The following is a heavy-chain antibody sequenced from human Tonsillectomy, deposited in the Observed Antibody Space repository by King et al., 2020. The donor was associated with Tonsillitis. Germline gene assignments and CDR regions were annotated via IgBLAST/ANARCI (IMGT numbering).Heavy chain of an antibody. D-gene: IGHD6-19*01. CDR1: GFTFSSYS. Sequence: VQLVESGGGLVQPGGSLRLSCAASGFTFSSYSMNWVRQAPGKGLEGVSYISSSCSTIYYADSVKGRFTISRDNAKNSLYLQMNSLRAEDTAVYYCARDIGWGANFDYWGQGTLVTVSS. CDR3: ARDIGWGANFDY. J-gene: IGHJ4*02. CDR2: ISSSCSTI. V-gene: IGHV3-48*01.